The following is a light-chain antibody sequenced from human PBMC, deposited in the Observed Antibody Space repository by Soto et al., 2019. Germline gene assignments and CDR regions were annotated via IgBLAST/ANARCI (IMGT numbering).Light chain of an antibody. V-gene: IGKV3-15*01. CDR1: QSVSSK. Sequence: EILITQSPATLSVSPGERATLSCRASQSVSSKLAWYQQKLGQPPRLLIHGASTRDTGIPARFSGSGSGTEFTLTISRLQSEDFAVYYCQQYNNWPRTFGQGTKVDIK. J-gene: IGKJ1*01. CDR2: GAS. CDR3: QQYNNWPRT.